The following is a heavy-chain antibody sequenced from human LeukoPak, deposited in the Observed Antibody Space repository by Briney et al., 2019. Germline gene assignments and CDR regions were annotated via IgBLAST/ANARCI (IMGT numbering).Heavy chain of an antibody. J-gene: IGHJ4*02. CDR1: GFTFSNYW. CDR3: ARDEGLRYFDWLPLDY. CDR2: INIDGSST. V-gene: IGHV3-74*01. Sequence: GGSLRLSCAASGFTFSNYWMHWVRQAPGKGLVWVSRINIDGSSTSYADSVKGRFTISRNNAKNKLNLQMNSLRAEDTAVYYCARDEGLRYFDWLPLDYWGQGILVTVSS. D-gene: IGHD3-9*01.